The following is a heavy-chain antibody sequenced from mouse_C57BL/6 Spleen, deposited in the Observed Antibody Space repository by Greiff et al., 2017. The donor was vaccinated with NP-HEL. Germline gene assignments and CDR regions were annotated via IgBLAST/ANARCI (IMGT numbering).Heavy chain of an antibody. CDR1: GYSITSGYY. J-gene: IGHJ4*01. CDR2: ISYDGSN. Sequence: EVQLQQSGPGLVKPSQSLSLTCSVTGYSITSGYYWNWIRQFPGNKLEWMGYISYDGSNNYNPSLKNRISITRDTSKNQFFLKLNSVTTEDTATYYCARREVVDYAMDYWGQGTSVTVSS. CDR3: ARREVVDYAMDY. D-gene: IGHD1-1*01. V-gene: IGHV3-6*01.